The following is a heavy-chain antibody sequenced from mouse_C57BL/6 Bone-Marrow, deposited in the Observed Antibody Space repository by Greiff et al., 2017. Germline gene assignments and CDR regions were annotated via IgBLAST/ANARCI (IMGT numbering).Heavy chain of an antibody. CDR2: INPGSGGT. V-gene: IGHV1-54*01. D-gene: IGHD1-1*01. CDR3: ARWGVVANWYSDV. CDR1: GYAFTNYL. Sequence: QVQLQQSGAELVRPGTSVKVSCKASGYAFTNYLIEWVKQRPGQGLEWIGVINPGSGGTNYNEKFKGKATLTADKSSSTAYMQLSSLTSEDSAVFFWARWGVVANWYSDVGATGTT. J-gene: IGHJ1*03.